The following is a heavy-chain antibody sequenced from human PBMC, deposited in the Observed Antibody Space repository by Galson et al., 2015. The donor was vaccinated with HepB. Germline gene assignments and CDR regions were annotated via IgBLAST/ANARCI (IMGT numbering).Heavy chain of an antibody. J-gene: IGHJ4*02. Sequence: PALVKPTQTLTLTCTFSGFSLTTRGMAVAWIRQPPGKALEWLALIYWGDDRRYSPSLKSRLTITKDTSKNQVVLTMTNMDPVDTATYFCARSSGGYSTSGFCWGFDFWGQGTLVTVSS. CDR1: GFSLTTRGMA. V-gene: IGHV2-5*02. CDR3: ARSSGGYSTSGFCWGFDF. CDR2: IYWGDDR. D-gene: IGHD2-8*01.